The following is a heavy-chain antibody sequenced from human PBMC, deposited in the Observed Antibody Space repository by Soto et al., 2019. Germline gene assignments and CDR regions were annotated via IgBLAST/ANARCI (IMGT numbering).Heavy chain of an antibody. J-gene: IGHJ4*02. Sequence: PGGSLRLSCAASGLTFRNYDLHWVRQAPGKGLEWVSFLSGSGGGTYYADSVKGRFTVSRDNSNNTLYLQMNSVRAEDTAVYYCATLGPTRLLASWGQGTLVTVSS. D-gene: IGHD1-26*01. CDR3: ATLGPTRLLAS. CDR1: GLTFRNYD. V-gene: IGHV3-23*01. CDR2: LSGSGGGT.